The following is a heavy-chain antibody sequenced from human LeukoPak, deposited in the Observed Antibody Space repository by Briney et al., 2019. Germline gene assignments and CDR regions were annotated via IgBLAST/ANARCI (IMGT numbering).Heavy chain of an antibody. Sequence: SETLSLTXTVSGGSISSYYWSWIRQPPGKGLEWIGYIYYSGSTYYNPSLKSRVTISVDTSKNQFSLKLSSVTAADTAVYYCAREGTYSSVDYWGQGTLVTVSS. D-gene: IGHD6-19*01. V-gene: IGHV4-30-4*08. CDR3: AREGTYSSVDY. CDR1: GGSISSYY. J-gene: IGHJ4*02. CDR2: IYYSGST.